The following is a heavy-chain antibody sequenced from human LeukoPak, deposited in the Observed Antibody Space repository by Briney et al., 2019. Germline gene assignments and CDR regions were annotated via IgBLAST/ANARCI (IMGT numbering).Heavy chain of an antibody. D-gene: IGHD4-23*01. CDR1: GFTFSSYS. CDR3: ARDRTQGYGGNSDY. CDR2: ISSSSSTM. J-gene: IGHJ4*02. V-gene: IGHV3-48*01. Sequence: GGSLRLSCAASGFTFSSYSMNWVRRAPGKGLEWVSYISSSSSTMYYADSVRGRFTISRDNAKNSLYLQMNSLRGEDTAVYYCARDRTQGYGGNSDYWGQGTLVTVSS.